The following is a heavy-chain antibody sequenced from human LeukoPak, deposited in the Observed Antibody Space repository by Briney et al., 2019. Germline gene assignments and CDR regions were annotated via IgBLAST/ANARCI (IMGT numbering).Heavy chain of an antibody. CDR1: GFTFSDYY. CDR3: ARTRYDFWSGYSYYGMDV. D-gene: IGHD3-3*01. Sequence: GGSLRLSCAASGFTFSDYYMSWIRQAPGKGLEWVSYISSSSSYTNYADSVKGRFTISRDNAKNSLYLQMNSLRAEDTAVYYCARTRYDFWSGYSYYGMDVWGQGTTVTVSS. CDR2: ISSSSSYT. V-gene: IGHV3-11*06. J-gene: IGHJ6*02.